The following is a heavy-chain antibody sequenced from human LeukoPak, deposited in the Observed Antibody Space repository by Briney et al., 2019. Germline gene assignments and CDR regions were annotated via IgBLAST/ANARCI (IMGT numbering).Heavy chain of an antibody. CDR2: FDPEDGET. D-gene: IGHD3-10*01. J-gene: IGHJ4*02. V-gene: IGHV1-24*01. Sequence: GASVKVSCKVSGYTLTELSMHWVRQAPGKGLEWVGGFDPEDGETIYAQKFQGRVTMTEDTSTDTAYMELSSLRSEDTAVYYCATDPWGSGSYYSFRWGQGTLVTVSS. CDR1: GYTLTELS. CDR3: ATDPWGSGSYYSFR.